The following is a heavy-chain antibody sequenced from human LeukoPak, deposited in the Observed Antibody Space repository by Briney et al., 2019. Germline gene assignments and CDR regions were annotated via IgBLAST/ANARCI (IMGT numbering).Heavy chain of an antibody. J-gene: IGHJ4*02. CDR2: ISWDGGST. Sequence: GGSLRLSCAASGFTFDDYAMHWVRQAPGKGLEWVSLISWDGGSTYYADSVKGRFTISRDNAKNSLYLQMNSLRADDTAVYYCARGGGTYSGDYWGQGTLVTVSS. CDR3: ARGGGTYSGDY. CDR1: GFTFDDYA. V-gene: IGHV3-43D*03. D-gene: IGHD2-15*01.